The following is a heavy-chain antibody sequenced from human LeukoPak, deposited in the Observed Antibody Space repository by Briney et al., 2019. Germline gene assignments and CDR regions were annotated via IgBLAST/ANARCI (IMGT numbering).Heavy chain of an antibody. CDR2: ISGSGRST. CDR3: AKCIVSAAIDNAFDI. D-gene: IGHD2-2*01. J-gene: IGHJ3*02. CDR1: GFSFSSHA. Sequence: GGSLRLSCAASGFSFSSHAMSWVRQAPGKGLEWVSAISGSGRSTYYADSVKGRFTISRDNSKNTLYLQMNSLRAEDTAVYYCAKCIVSAAIDNAFDIWGQGTMVTVSS. V-gene: IGHV3-23*01.